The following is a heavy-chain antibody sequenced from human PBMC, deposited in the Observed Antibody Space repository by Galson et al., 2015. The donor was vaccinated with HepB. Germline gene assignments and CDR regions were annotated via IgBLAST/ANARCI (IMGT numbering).Heavy chain of an antibody. V-gene: IGHV4-34*01. J-gene: IGHJ6*02. D-gene: IGHD2-2*02. CDR2: INHSGSI. CDR3: ARHIVVVPGAISSYYGMGV. Sequence: WIGEINHSGSINYNPSLKSRVTISVDTSKNQFSLKLNSVTAADTAVYYCARHIVVVPGAISSYYGMGVWGQGITVTVSS.